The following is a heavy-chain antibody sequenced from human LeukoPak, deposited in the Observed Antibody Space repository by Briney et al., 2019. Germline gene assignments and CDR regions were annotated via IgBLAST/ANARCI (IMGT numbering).Heavy chain of an antibody. Sequence: SETLSLTCAVYGGSFSGYYWSWIRQPPGKGLEWIGEINHSGSTNYSPSLKSRVTISVDTSKNQFSLKLSSVTAADTAVYYCARRVRPYYDILTGYTNWGQGTLVTVSS. CDR2: INHSGST. V-gene: IGHV4-34*01. CDR3: ARRVRPYYDILTGYTN. CDR1: GGSFSGYY. J-gene: IGHJ4*02. D-gene: IGHD3-9*01.